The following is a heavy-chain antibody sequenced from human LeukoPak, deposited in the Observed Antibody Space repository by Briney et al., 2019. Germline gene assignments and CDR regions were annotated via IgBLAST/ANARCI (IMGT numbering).Heavy chain of an antibody. V-gene: IGHV3-23*01. CDR3: AKESANWGYNWFDP. Sequence: PGGSLSLSCAASGFTFSSYAMSWVRQAPGKGLELVSAISAGGGSTYYGDSVKGRFTISRDNSKNTLYLQMNSLIADDTAIYYCAKESANWGYNWFDPWGQGTLVTVSS. J-gene: IGHJ5*02. CDR1: GFTFSSYA. D-gene: IGHD7-27*01. CDR2: ISAGGGST.